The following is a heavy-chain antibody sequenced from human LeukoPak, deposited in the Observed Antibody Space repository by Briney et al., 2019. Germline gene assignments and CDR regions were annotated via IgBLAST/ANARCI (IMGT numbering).Heavy chain of an antibody. V-gene: IGHV4-39*01. CDR2: INHSGST. Sequence: SETLSLTCTVSGGSISSSSYYWGWIRQPPGKGLEWIGEINHSGSTNYNPSLKSRVTISVDTSKNQFSLKLSSVTAADTAVYYCARHAAKGAFDIWGQGTMVTVSS. J-gene: IGHJ3*02. D-gene: IGHD6-25*01. CDR3: ARHAAKGAFDI. CDR1: GGSISSSSYY.